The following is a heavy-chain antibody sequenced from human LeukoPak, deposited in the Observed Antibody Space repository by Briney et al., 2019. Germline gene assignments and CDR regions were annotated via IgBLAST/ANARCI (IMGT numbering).Heavy chain of an antibody. J-gene: IGHJ4*02. CDR3: AREGGFQWEPNPVHFEY. D-gene: IGHD1-26*01. CDR1: GYNLNSYG. V-gene: IGHV1-18*03. CDR2: ISVNNGNT. Sequence: ASVKVSCKASGYNLNSYGITWVRQAPGQGLEWMGWISVNNGNTNYAQNLQGRVTMTTDTSTSTAYMELRSLRSDDMAVYYCAREGGFQWEPNPVHFEYWGQGTLVTVSS.